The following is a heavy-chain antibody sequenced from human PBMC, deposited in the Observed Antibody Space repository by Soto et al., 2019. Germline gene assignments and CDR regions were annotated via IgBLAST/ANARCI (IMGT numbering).Heavy chain of an antibody. Sequence: QVQLQESGPGLVKPSQTLSLTCTVSGGSISSGDYYWSWIRQPPGKGLEWIGYIYYSGSTYYNPSLKSRVTISVDTSKNQFSLKLSSVTAADTAVYYCDRGSYYYDSSGYYHYWCQGTLVTVSS. CDR3: DRGSYYYDSSGYYHY. CDR1: GGSISSGDYY. CDR2: IYYSGST. V-gene: IGHV4-30-4*01. J-gene: IGHJ4*02. D-gene: IGHD3-22*01.